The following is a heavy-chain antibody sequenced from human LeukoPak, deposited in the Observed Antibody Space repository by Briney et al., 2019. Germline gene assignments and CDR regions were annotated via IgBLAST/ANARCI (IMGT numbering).Heavy chain of an antibody. CDR3: ARLGGDCSGGSCYGYWFDP. CDR2: IYPGDSDT. V-gene: IGHV5-51*01. CDR1: GYSFTSYW. J-gene: IGHJ5*02. D-gene: IGHD2-15*01. Sequence: GESLKISCKGSGYSFTSYWIGWVRQMPGKGLEWMGIIYPGDSDTRYSPSFQGQVTISADKSVSTAYLQWSSLKASDTAMYYCARLGGDCSGGSCYGYWFDPWGQGTLVTVSS.